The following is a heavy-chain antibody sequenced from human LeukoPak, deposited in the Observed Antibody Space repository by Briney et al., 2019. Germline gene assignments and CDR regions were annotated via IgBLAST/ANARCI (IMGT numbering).Heavy chain of an antibody. V-gene: IGHV3-20*04. CDR1: GFTFDDYG. CDR2: INWNGDST. J-gene: IGHJ6*03. CDR3: ARRESSYQNYYYYCHLDV. Sequence: GGTLRLSCAASGFTFDDYGMSWVRPAPGKGLEGVSDINWNGDSTVYADSVKGRFTNYRDNAKNSLYLQMNSLRAEDTALYYCARRESSYQNYYYYCHLDVWGKGTTVTVSS. D-gene: IGHD3-16*02.